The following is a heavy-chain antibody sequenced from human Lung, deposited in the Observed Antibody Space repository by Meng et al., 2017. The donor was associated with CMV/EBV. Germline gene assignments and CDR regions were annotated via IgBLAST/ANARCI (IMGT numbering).Heavy chain of an antibody. CDR1: GGSIRSSSHY. D-gene: IGHD2-8*01. Sequence: HLQVRESGPGLVKPSETLALTCTVLGGSIRSSSHYWGWIRQSPGKGLEWIGNIYYSGLTSYNPSLKSRVTISVDTSKNQFSLKLSSVTAADTAVFYCARVWANGEGWFDPWGQGTLVTVSS. J-gene: IGHJ5*02. CDR2: IYYSGLT. CDR3: ARVWANGEGWFDP. V-gene: IGHV4-39*07.